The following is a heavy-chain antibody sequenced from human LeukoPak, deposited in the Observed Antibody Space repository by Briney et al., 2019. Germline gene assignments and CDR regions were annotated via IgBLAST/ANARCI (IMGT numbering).Heavy chain of an antibody. V-gene: IGHV1-69*13. CDR1: GGPFSRSA. D-gene: IGHD5-18*01. J-gene: IGHJ5*02. Sequence: GASVKVSCKASGGPFSRSAISWVRQAPGQGLEWMGGTIPIIGTAYYSQKFQGRVTVTADESTRLSSLRSEDTAVYYCARTWIHEAYNWFDPWGQGTLVTVSS. CDR3: ARTWIHEAYNWFDP. CDR2: TIPIIGTA.